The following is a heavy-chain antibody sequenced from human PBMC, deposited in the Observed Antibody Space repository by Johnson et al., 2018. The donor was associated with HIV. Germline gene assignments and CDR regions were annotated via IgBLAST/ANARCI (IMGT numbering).Heavy chain of an antibody. J-gene: IGHJ3*02. CDR1: GFTFTDYY. CDR2: ISSSGSTI. CDR3: ARIPGSGWEHDAFDI. Sequence: QVQLVESGGGLVTPGGSLRLSCAASGFTFTDYYMSWIRQAPGKGLEWVSYISSSGSTIFYADSVKGRFTISRDNAKNSLYLQMNSLRDEDTAVYYCARIPGSGWEHDAFDIWGQGTMVTVSS. V-gene: IGHV3-11*04. D-gene: IGHD6-19*01.